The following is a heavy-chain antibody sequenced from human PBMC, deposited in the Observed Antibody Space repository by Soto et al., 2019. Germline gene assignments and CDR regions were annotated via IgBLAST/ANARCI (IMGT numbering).Heavy chain of an antibody. CDR3: AKDSRVDYMDV. CDR2: ISWNSGSI. D-gene: IGHD2-15*01. CDR1: GFTFDDYA. Sequence: EVQLVESGGGVVQPGRSLRLSCAASGFTFDDYAMHWVRQAPGKGLEWVSGISWNSGSIGYADSVKGRFTISRDNAKNSLYLQMNSLRAEDTALYYCAKDSRVDYMDVWGKGTTVTVSS. V-gene: IGHV3-9*01. J-gene: IGHJ6*03.